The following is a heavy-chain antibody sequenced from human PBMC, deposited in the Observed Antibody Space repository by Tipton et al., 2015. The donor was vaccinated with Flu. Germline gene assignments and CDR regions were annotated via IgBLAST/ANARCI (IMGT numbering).Heavy chain of an antibody. Sequence: SLRLSCAASGFIFNSYAMHWVRQAPGKGLEWVAVIWSDGSNKYYAESVKGRFTISRDNSKNTLSRQMNSLRAEDTAVYHCARDLEQLVGTLGYWGQGTLVTVSS. V-gene: IGHV3-33*01. J-gene: IGHJ4*02. CDR1: GFIFNSYA. CDR3: ARDLEQLVGTLGY. CDR2: IWSDGSNK. D-gene: IGHD6-13*01.